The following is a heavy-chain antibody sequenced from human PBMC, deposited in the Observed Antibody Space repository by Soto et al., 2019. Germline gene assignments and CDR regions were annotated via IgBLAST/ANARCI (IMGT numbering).Heavy chain of an antibody. CDR2: IYPGDSGT. D-gene: IGHD1-26*01. Sequence: PGESLKISCKGSGYSFTSYWIGWVRQMPGKGLELMGIIYPGDSGTRYSPSFQGHVTISADKSISTAYLERSSLRADDTALYYCAKAGCSTTWCREEPQFDYWGQGTLVTVSS. J-gene: IGHJ4*02. CDR3: AKAGCSTTWCREEPQFDY. V-gene: IGHV5-51*01. CDR1: GYSFTSYW.